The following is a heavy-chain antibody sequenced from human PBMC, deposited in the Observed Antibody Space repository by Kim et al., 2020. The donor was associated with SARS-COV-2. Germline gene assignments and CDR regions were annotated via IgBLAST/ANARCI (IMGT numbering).Heavy chain of an antibody. Sequence: ASVKVSCKASGYTFTGYYMHWVRQAPGQGLEWMGWINPNSGGTNYAQKFQGRVTMTRDTSISTAYMELSRLRSDDTAVYYCARDNTGDYVWGSFGPFGYWGQGTLVTVSS. J-gene: IGHJ4*02. CDR3: ARDNTGDYVWGSFGPFGY. CDR1: GYTFTGYY. D-gene: IGHD3-16*01. V-gene: IGHV1-2*02. CDR2: INPNSGGT.